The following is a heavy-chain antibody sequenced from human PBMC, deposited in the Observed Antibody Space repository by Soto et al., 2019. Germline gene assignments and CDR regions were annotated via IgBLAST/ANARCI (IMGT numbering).Heavy chain of an antibody. V-gene: IGHV3-48*02. CDR2: MSSRSLTI. Sequence: EVQLVESGGGLVQPGGSLRVSCAAPGFTFSTYSMNWVRQAPGKGLEWVSYMSSRSLTIYYTDSVKGRFTISRDNAKNSLYLQMNSLRDEDTAVYYWARGGSSSDNGMDVWGQGTTVTVSS. D-gene: IGHD6-6*01. CDR1: GFTFSTYS. CDR3: ARGGSSSDNGMDV. J-gene: IGHJ6*02.